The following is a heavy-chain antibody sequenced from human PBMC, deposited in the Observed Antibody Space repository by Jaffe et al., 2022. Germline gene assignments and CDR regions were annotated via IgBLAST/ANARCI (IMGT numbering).Heavy chain of an antibody. CDR3: VRHVNVVVTNSAEYFQH. V-gene: IGHV5-51*01. J-gene: IGHJ1*01. Sequence: EVQLVQSGAEVKKPGESLKISCKGSGYSFTSYWIGWVRQMPGKGLEWMGIIYPGDSDTRYSPSFQGQVTISADKSISTAYLQWSSLKASDTAMYYCVRHVNVVVTNSAEYFQHWGQGTLVTVSS. CDR1: GYSFTSYW. CDR2: IYPGDSDT. D-gene: IGHD2-21*02.